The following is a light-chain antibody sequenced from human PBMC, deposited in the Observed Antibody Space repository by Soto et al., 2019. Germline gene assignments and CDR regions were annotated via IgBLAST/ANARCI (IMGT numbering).Light chain of an antibody. CDR1: TSDVGSYKL. Sequence: QSALTQPASVSGSPGQSITISCTGSTSDVGSYKLVSWYQQHPGKAPKLMIYDDTKRPSGVSTRFPGSKSASTASLTISGLQAEDEADYYCCSYAGRNTYIFATGTKVTVL. CDR2: DDT. CDR3: CSYAGRNTYI. V-gene: IGLV2-23*01. J-gene: IGLJ1*01.